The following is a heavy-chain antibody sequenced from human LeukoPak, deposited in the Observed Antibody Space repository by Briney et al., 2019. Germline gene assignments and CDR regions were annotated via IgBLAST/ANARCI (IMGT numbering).Heavy chain of an antibody. CDR2: VAYSGAT. CDR3: ARTVSGYYFNA. CDR1: GGSISSHY. Sequence: SETLSLTCTVSGGSISSHYWSWIRRPPGKGLEWIGYVAYSGATNYNLSFKSRVTISLDTSKTQFSLKLSSVTAADTAFYYCARTVSGYYFNAWGPGTLVTVSS. D-gene: IGHD5-12*01. V-gene: IGHV4-59*11. J-gene: IGHJ5*02.